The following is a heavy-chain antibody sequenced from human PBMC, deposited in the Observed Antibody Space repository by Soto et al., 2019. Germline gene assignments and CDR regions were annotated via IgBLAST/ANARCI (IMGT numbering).Heavy chain of an antibody. D-gene: IGHD2-15*01. CDR3: AKMVATSTKTEY. V-gene: IGHV3-23*01. Sequence: GGSLRLSCAASGFTFSSYAMSWVRQAPGKGLEWVSGISSSGDRTYYADSVKGRFTISRDNSKNTLSLQMSSLRAEDTAVYYCAKMVATSTKTEYWGQGTLVTVSS. CDR2: ISSSGDRT. J-gene: IGHJ4*02. CDR1: GFTFSSYA.